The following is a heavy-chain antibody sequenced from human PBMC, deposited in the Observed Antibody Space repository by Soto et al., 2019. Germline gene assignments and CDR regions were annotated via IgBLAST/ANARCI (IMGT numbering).Heavy chain of an antibody. CDR2: IYYSGST. CDR1: GCAISSYY. V-gene: IGHV4-59*01. Sequence: SDTLSLTFTVSGCAISSYYWSWIRQPPGKGLGWIGYIYYSGSTNYNPSLKSRVTISVDTSKNQFSLKLSSVTAADTAVYYCARLFPAANHDAFDIWGQGTMVTVSS. CDR3: ARLFPAANHDAFDI. J-gene: IGHJ3*02. D-gene: IGHD2-2*01.